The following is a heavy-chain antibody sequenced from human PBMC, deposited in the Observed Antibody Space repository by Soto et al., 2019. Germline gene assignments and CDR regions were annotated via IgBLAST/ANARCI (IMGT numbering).Heavy chain of an antibody. V-gene: IGHV4-61*01. Sequence: PSETLCLTCTVSAGTDSSGSYYWRWIRQPPGKGLEWLGYIYYSGSTNYNPSLKSRVTISVDTSKNQFSLKLSCVTAADTAVYDGEREDCSGGSCPAAFDIGGQGTRVT. CDR1: AGTDSSGSYY. CDR3: EREDCSGGSCPAAFDI. D-gene: IGHD2-15*01. CDR2: IYYSGST. J-gene: IGHJ3*02.